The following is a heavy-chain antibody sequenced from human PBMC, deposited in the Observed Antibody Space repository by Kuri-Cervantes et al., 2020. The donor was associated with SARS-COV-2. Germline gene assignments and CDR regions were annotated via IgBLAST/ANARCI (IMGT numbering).Heavy chain of an antibody. CDR1: GFTFSNYW. D-gene: IGHD2-2*01. Sequence: GESLKISCAASGFTFSNYWMHWVRQAPGKGLVWVSHINSTGSSTSYAGSVKGRFTISRDNAENTLYLQMNSLRAEDTALYYCVAEGYCSSTSCYWNDYWGQGTLVTVSS. J-gene: IGHJ4*02. CDR3: VAEGYCSSTSCYWNDY. V-gene: IGHV3-74*01. CDR2: INSTGSST.